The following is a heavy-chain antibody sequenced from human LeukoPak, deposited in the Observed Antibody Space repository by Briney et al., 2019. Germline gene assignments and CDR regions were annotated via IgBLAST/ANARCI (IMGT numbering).Heavy chain of an antibody. CDR3: ASLGYCSSTSCSHTFDY. CDR1: GYSLTSYW. Sequence: GESLKISCKCSGYSLTSYWIGWVRQMPGKGLEWMGIIYPGDSDTRYSPSFQGQVTISADKSISTAYLQWSSLKASDTAMYYCASLGYCSSTSCSHTFDYWGQGTLVTVSS. J-gene: IGHJ4*02. CDR2: IYPGDSDT. V-gene: IGHV5-51*01. D-gene: IGHD2-2*01.